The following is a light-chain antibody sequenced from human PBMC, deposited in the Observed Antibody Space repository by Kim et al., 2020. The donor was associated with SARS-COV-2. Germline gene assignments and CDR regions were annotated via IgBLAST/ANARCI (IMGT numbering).Light chain of an antibody. CDR3: QSYDSSLSGPFV. Sequence: QSVLTQPPSVSGAPGQRVTISCTGSSSNIGAGYDVHWYQQLPGTAPKLLIYGNSNRPSRVPDRFSGSKSGTSASLAITGLQAEDEADYYCQSYDSSLSGPFVFGTGTKVTVL. CDR2: GNS. J-gene: IGLJ1*01. V-gene: IGLV1-40*01. CDR1: SSNIGAGYD.